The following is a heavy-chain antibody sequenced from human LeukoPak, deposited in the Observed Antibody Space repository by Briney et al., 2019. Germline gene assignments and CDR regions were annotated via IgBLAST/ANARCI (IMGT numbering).Heavy chain of an antibody. D-gene: IGHD3-3*01. J-gene: IGHJ3*02. CDR2: IYYSGST. CDR1: GGSISSYY. Sequence: SEALSLTCTVSGGSISSYYWSWIRQPPGKGLEWIGYIYYSGSTNYNPSLKSRVTISVDTSKNQFSLKLSSVTAADTAEYYCARRITIFGVVRGYDAFDIWGQGTMVTVSS. CDR3: ARRITIFGVVRGYDAFDI. V-gene: IGHV4-59*01.